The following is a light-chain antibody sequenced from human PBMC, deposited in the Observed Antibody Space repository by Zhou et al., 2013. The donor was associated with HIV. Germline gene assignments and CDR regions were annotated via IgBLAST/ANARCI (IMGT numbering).Light chain of an antibody. J-gene: IGKJ4*01. CDR1: QNISSW. Sequence: DIQMTQSPSTLSAYVGDRVTITCRASQNISSWLAWYQQKPGKVPELLIYKAASLGRGVPSKFSGSGSGTDFTLTISNLQPEDIATYYCQQYKIYPLTFGGGTKVEIK. V-gene: IGKV1-5*03. CDR3: QQYKIYPLT. CDR2: KAA.